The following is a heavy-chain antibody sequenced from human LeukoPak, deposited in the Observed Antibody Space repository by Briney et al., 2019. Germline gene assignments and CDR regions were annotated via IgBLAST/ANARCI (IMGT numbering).Heavy chain of an antibody. J-gene: IGHJ5*02. CDR1: GYTFTSYD. CDR2: MNPNSGNT. D-gene: IGHD6-13*01. V-gene: IGHV1-8*01. Sequence: ASVKVSCKASGYTFTSYDINWVRQATGQGLEWMGWMNPNSGNTGYAQKFQGRVTMTRNTSISTAYMELSSLRSEDTAVCYCASQGYSSSGTNGGQNWFDPWGQGTLVTVSS. CDR3: ASQGYSSSGTNGGQNWFDP.